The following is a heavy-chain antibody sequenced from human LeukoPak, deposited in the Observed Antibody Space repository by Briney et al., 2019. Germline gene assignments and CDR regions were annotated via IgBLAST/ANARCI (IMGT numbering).Heavy chain of an antibody. D-gene: IGHD3-10*01. CDR3: ARDADGSGSYYYYYGMGV. J-gene: IGHJ6*02. V-gene: IGHV1-69*13. CDR2: IIPIFGTA. Sequence: GASVKVSCKASGGTFSSYAISWVRQAPGQGLEWMGGIIPIFGTANYAQKFQGRVTITADESTSTAYMELSSLRSEDTAVYYCARDADGSGSYYYYYGMGVWGQGTTVTVSS. CDR1: GGTFSSYA.